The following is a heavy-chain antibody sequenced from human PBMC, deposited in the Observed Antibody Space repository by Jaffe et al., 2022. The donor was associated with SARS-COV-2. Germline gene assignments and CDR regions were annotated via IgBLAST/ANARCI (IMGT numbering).Heavy chain of an antibody. CDR3: ARGSYGDHIDD. D-gene: IGHD4-17*01. V-gene: IGHV4-59*01. CDR2: FFYGGSS. Sequence: QVQLQESGPGLVKPSDTLSLTCLVSGASITDNYWTWIRQPPGKGLECIATFFYGGSSSYFPSLKNRVTISVDTSTNHFSLMLTSVTAADTALYFCARGSYGDHIDDWGRGTLVTVSS. CDR1: GASITDNY. J-gene: IGHJ4*02.